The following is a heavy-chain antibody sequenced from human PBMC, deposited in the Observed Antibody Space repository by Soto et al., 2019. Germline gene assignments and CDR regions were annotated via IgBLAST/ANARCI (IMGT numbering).Heavy chain of an antibody. Sequence: GGSLRLSCTASGFTFSGYSMSWVRQAPGKGLEWVANIKQDGSEKYCVDSVKGRFTISRDNAKNSLYLQMNSLRAEDTAVYYCARGRSGYDSYYYYYYMDVWGKGTTVTVSS. V-gene: IGHV3-7*01. CDR2: IKQDGSEK. CDR3: ARGRSGYDSYYYYYYMDV. CDR1: GFTFSGYS. D-gene: IGHD5-12*01. J-gene: IGHJ6*03.